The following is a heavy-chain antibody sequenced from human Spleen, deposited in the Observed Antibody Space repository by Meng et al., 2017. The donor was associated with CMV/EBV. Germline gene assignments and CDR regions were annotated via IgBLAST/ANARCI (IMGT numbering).Heavy chain of an antibody. Sequence: SETLSLTCTVSGGSVSSGSYYWSWIRQPPGKGLEWIGYIYKSGSANYNPSLESRVTISVDTSKNQFSLRLTSVTAADTALYYCARVAGQWLAFVSWGQGTLVTVSS. V-gene: IGHV4-61*01. CDR2: IYKSGSA. D-gene: IGHD6-19*01. J-gene: IGHJ4*02. CDR1: GGSVSSGSYY. CDR3: ARVAGQWLAFVS.